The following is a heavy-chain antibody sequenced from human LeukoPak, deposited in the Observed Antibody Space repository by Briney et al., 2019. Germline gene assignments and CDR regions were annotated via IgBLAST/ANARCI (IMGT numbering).Heavy chain of an antibody. V-gene: IGHV4-59*01. Sequence: SETLSLTCTVSGGSISSYYWSWIRQPPGKGLEWIGYIYYSGSTNYKPSLKSRVTISVDTSKNQFSLKLSSVTAADTSVYYCARGAAGYYYYYMDVWGKGTTVTVSS. J-gene: IGHJ6*03. CDR1: GGSISSYY. CDR3: ARGAAGYYYYYMDV. D-gene: IGHD6-13*01. CDR2: IYYSGST.